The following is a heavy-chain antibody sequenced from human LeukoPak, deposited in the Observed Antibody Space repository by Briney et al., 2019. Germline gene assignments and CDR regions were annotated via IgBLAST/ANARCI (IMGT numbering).Heavy chain of an antibody. D-gene: IGHD4-17*01. CDR1: GGSISSGDYY. CDR2: IYYSGST. CDR3: ARDRRSYRFYGMDV. V-gene: IGHV4-30-4*01. Sequence: PSETLSLTCTVSGGSISSGDYYWSWTRQPPGKGLEWIGYIYYSGSTYYSPSLKSRVTISVDTSKNQFSLKLSSMTAADTAVYYCARDRRSYRFYGMDVWGQGTTVTVSS. J-gene: IGHJ6*02.